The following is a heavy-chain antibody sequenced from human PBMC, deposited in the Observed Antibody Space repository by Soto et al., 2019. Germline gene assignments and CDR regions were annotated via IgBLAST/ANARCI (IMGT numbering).Heavy chain of an antibody. CDR3: ARSEHGYNAFDY. CDR1: GFVFSDYA. D-gene: IGHD5-12*01. V-gene: IGHV3-30*09. CDR2: ISFDGEDS. J-gene: IGHJ4*02. Sequence: QVVLVESGGGVVQPGRSLRLSCAASGFVFSDYAMHWIRQARGKGLEWLTFISFDGEDSYYADSVKGRFAISRDSSKNTLYLQMNSLRLEDTAVYYCARSEHGYNAFDYWGRGTLVTVSS.